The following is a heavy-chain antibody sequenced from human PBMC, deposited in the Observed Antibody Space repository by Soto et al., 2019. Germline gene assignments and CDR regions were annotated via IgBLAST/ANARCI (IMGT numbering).Heavy chain of an antibody. V-gene: IGHV3-23*01. D-gene: IGHD4-17*01. J-gene: IGHJ5*01. CDR1: GFTFSSYA. Sequence: PGGSLRLSCAASGFTFSSYAMSWVRQAPGEGLGWVSSISGSGTSTYYADSVKGRFTISRDNSKNTMYLQMNSLRAEDTALYFCAKENTPDFGDHVDSWGQGTLVTVSS. CDR2: ISGSGTST. CDR3: AKENTPDFGDHVDS.